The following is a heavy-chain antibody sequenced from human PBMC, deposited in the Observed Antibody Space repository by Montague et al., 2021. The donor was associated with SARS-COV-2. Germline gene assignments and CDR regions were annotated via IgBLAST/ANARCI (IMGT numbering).Heavy chain of an antibody. CDR1: GGSISSSSYY. CDR2: IYYSGST. Sequence: SETLSLTCTVSGGSISSSSYYWGWIRQPPGKGLEWIGSIYYSGSTYYNPSLKSRVTISVDTSKNQFSLKLSSVTAADTAVCYCARQENCSGWFKPDAFDIWGQGTMVTVSS. J-gene: IGHJ3*02. V-gene: IGHV4-39*01. CDR3: ARQENCSGWFKPDAFDI. D-gene: IGHD6-19*01.